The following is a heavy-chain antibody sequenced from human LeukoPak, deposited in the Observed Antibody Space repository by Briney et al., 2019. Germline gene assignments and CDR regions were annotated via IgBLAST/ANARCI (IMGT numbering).Heavy chain of an antibody. CDR2: INHSGST. CDR1: GGSFSGYY. D-gene: IGHD4/OR15-4a*01. Sequence: SETLSLTCAVYGGSFSGYYWSWIRQPPGKGLEWIGEINHSGSTNYNPSLKSRVTISVDTSKSQFSLKLSSVSAADTAVYYCAREFYGDNWFDPWGQGTLATVSS. V-gene: IGHV4-34*01. CDR3: AREFYGDNWFDP. J-gene: IGHJ5*02.